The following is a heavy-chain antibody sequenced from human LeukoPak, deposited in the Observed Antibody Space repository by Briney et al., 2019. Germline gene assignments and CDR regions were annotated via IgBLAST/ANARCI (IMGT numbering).Heavy chain of an antibody. J-gene: IGHJ6*03. CDR1: GGSLSSNSYY. CDR2: IYTSGST. V-gene: IGHV4-61*02. CDR3: ARGVISGYYYYMDV. Sequence: PSETLSLTCTVSGGSLSSNSYYWSWIRQPAGKGLEWIGRIYTSGSTNYNPSLKSRVTISVDTSKNQFSLKLTSVTAADTAVYYCARGVISGYYYYMDVWGKGTTVTVSS. D-gene: IGHD2/OR15-2a*01.